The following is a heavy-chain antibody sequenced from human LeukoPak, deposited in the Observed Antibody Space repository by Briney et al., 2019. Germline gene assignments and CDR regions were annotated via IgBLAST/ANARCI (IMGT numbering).Heavy chain of an antibody. CDR2: IYYSGST. J-gene: IGHJ5*02. V-gene: IGHV4-59*12. D-gene: IGHD3-22*01. Sequence: SETLSLTCTVSGGSISSYYWSWIRQPPGEGLEYIGYIYYSGSTNYNPSLKSRVTISVDTSKNQFSLKLSSVTAADTAVYYCARAQYYYDSSGRNWFDPWGQGTLVTVSS. CDR1: GGSISSYY. CDR3: ARAQYYYDSSGRNWFDP.